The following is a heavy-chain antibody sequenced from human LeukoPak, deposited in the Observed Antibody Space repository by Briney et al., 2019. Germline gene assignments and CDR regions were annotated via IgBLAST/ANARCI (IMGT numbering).Heavy chain of an antibody. CDR3: ARGIVVVVGASDHFDY. Sequence: GGSLRLSCAASGFTFSTYWMNWVRQAPGKGLERVGTISPDGSDKYYVDSVKGRFTISRDNAKTSLYLQINSLRADDTALYFCARGIVVVVGASDHFDYWGQGTLITVSS. D-gene: IGHD2-15*01. CDR1: GFTFSTYW. J-gene: IGHJ4*02. V-gene: IGHV3-7*01. CDR2: ISPDGSDK.